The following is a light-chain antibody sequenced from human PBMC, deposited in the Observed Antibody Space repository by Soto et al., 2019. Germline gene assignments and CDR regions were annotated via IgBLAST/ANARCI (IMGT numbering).Light chain of an antibody. J-gene: IGKJ1*01. CDR2: GAS. Sequence: ATLSVSSGERATLSCRASQSVSSNLAWYQQKPGQAPRLLIYGASTRATGIPARFSGSGSGTECTLTTSCLRGDGIPVYSFLRYNRLWAFVLGTKVDIK. V-gene: IGKV3-15*01. CDR1: QSVSSN. CDR3: LRYNRLWA.